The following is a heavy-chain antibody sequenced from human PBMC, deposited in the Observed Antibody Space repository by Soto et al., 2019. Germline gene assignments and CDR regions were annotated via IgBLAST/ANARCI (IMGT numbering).Heavy chain of an antibody. J-gene: IGHJ6*02. Sequence: QVQLQESGPGLVKPSETLSLTCTVSGGSISSYYWSWIRQPPGKGLEWIGYIYYSGSTNYNPSLKSRVTISVDTSKNQFSLKLSSVTAADTAVYYCARLVVVQHCSGGSCYSYYYGMDVWGQGTTVTVSS. CDR2: IYYSGST. CDR1: GGSISSYY. D-gene: IGHD2-15*01. V-gene: IGHV4-59*01. CDR3: ARLVVVQHCSGGSCYSYYYGMDV.